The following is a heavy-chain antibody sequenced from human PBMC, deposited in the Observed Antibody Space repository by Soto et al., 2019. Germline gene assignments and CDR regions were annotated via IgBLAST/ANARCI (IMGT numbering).Heavy chain of an antibody. CDR3: ARDKITGLFDY. D-gene: IGHD2-8*02. CDR2: INNSGST. Sequence: QVQLQQGGAGLLKPSETLSLTCAVYGGSFSAYYWTWIRQPQGTGLEWVGEINNSGSTNYNPSLKSRFTISVDTTKHQFSLHLTSVTAADTTVYYCARDKITGLFDYWGQGTLVTVSS. CDR1: GGSFSAYY. J-gene: IGHJ4*02. V-gene: IGHV4-34*01.